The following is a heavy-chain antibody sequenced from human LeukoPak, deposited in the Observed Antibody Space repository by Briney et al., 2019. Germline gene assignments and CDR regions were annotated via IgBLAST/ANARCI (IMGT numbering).Heavy chain of an antibody. CDR3: ARQLFISTSFYYIFDF. V-gene: IGHV3-66*04. Sequence: GSLRPSCAASGFTVSNNYISWVRQAPGKGLEWVSVIHSDGSTYYADSVKDRFTISRDNSRNTLYLQMNSLRAEDTAVYYCARQLFISTSFYYIFDFWGQGTLVTVSS. CDR1: GFTVSNNY. D-gene: IGHD2/OR15-2a*01. CDR2: IHSDGST. J-gene: IGHJ4*02.